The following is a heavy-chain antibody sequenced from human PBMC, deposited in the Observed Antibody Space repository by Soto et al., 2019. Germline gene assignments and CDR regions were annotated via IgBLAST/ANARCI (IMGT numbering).Heavy chain of an antibody. CDR1: GYTFTSYG. CDR3: ARGYFDY. CDR2: ISGYNGNT. Sequence: QVQLVQSGAEVKKPGASVKVSCKTSGYTFTSYGVSWVRQAPGQGLEWVGWISGYNGNTNYAQKPQGRVTMTTDTSTATAYLELRGLRSDDTAIYYCARGYFDYWGQGTLVTVSS. V-gene: IGHV1-18*04. J-gene: IGHJ4*02.